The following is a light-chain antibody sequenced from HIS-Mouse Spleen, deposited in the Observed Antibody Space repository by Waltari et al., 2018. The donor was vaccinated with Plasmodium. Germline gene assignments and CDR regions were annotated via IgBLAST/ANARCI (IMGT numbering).Light chain of an antibody. J-gene: IGLJ3*02. V-gene: IGLV2-23*01. CDR2: EGS. Sequence: QSALTQPASVSGSPGQSITISCTGTSSDVGSYNLVSWYQQHPGKAPKLMIYEGSKRPSGVSNRFSGSCSVTMATLTISGAQVEDEADYCCYSTDGSCNHRVFGRGTNLTVL. CDR3: YSTDGSCNHRV. CDR1: SSDVGSYNL.